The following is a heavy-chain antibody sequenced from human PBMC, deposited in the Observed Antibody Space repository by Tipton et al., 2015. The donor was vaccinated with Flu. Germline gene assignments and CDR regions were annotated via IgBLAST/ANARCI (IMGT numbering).Heavy chain of an antibody. J-gene: IGHJ4*02. CDR2: TYYRSQWYT. V-gene: IGHV6-1*01. D-gene: IGHD3-16*01. CDR1: GDSVSSNIAA. CDR3: ARDGGAAPDYFDY. Sequence: GLVKPSQTFSLTCAISGDSVSSNIAAWNWIRQSPSGGLEWLGRTYYRSQWYTDYAVSVKSRIIVNPDTSKNQFSLQLNSVTPEDTAVYYCARDGGAAPDYFDYWGQGTLVTVSS.